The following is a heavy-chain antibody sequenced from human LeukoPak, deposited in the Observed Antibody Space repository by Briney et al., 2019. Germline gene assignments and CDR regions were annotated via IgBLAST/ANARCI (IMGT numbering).Heavy chain of an antibody. CDR1: RGSIDSNSYY. CDR2: FYHSGGT. J-gene: IGHJ3*02. D-gene: IGHD3-10*01. V-gene: IGHV4-39*02. CDR3: ARRLPYYYGSGIQGSFDI. Sequence: NPSETLSLTCTVSRGSIDSNSYYWGWIRQPPGRGLEWIGSFYHSGGTYYNPSLMSRVTISADASQNRFSLSLNYVTDADTAVYFCARRLPYYYGSGIQGSFDIWGQGTMVTVSS.